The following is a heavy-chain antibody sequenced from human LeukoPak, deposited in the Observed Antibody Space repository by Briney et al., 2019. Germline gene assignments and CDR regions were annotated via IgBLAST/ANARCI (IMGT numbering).Heavy chain of an antibody. CDR3: ARGLNSSSWYVWEYYYYYMDV. J-gene: IGHJ6*03. Sequence: SETLSLTCAVYGGSFSGYYWSWIRQPPGKGLEWIGEINHSGSTNYNPSLKSRVTISVDTSKNQFSLKLSSVTAADTAVYYCARGLNSSSWYVWEYYYYYMDVWGKGTTVTVSS. CDR1: GGSFSGYY. V-gene: IGHV4-34*01. D-gene: IGHD6-13*01. CDR2: INHSGST.